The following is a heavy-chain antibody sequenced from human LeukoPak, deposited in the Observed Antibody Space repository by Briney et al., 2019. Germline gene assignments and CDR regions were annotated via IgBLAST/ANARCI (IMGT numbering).Heavy chain of an antibody. Sequence: SETLTLTCTVSGGSISSYYWIWMRQPLGKGLEWIGYLYNTGSTNYNPSLKSRLTISVDMSKSQLSLKLSSVTAADTAVYYCARGVTSPLDAFDIWGQGTMVTVSS. V-gene: IGHV4-59*01. CDR3: ARGVTSPLDAFDI. CDR2: LYNTGST. D-gene: IGHD1-26*01. CDR1: GGSISSYY. J-gene: IGHJ3*02.